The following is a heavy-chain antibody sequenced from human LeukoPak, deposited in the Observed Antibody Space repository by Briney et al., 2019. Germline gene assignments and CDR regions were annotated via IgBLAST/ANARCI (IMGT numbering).Heavy chain of an antibody. CDR3: ATRKLGNDY. V-gene: IGHV4-59*01. D-gene: IGHD7-27*01. J-gene: IGHJ4*02. CDR2: MYDSGNT. Sequence: SETLSLTCTVSGASISNYHWSWIRQPPGKGLEWIGYMYDSGNTNYNPSLKSRVTISADTSKNQFSLKLYSVTAADTAVYYCATRKLGNDYWGQGTLVTVSS. CDR1: GASISNYH.